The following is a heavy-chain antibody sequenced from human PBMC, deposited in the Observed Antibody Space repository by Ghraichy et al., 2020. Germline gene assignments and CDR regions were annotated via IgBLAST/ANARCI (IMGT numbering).Heavy chain of an antibody. V-gene: IGHV4-34*01. CDR3: ASLAVAGFYYYYGMDV. CDR1: GGSFSGYY. Sequence: GSLRLSCAVYGGSFSGYYWSWIRQPPGKGLEWIGEINHSGSTNYNPSLKSRVTISVDTSKNQFSLKLSSVTAADTAVYYCASLAVAGFYYYYGMDVWGQGTTVTVSS. J-gene: IGHJ6*02. CDR2: INHSGST. D-gene: IGHD6-19*01.